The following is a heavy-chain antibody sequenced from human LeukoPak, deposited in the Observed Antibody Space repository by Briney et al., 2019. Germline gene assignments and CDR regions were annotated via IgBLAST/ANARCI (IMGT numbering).Heavy chain of an antibody. CDR3: AKALYYFGSGSGIDS. CDR1: GFTFSSYG. D-gene: IGHD3-10*01. J-gene: IGHJ4*02. Sequence: GGSLRLSCAASGFTFSSYGMHWVRQAPGKGLEWVAFIRYDGSNKYYADSVKGRFTISRDNSKNTLSLHMNSLRAEDTAVYYCAKALYYFGSGSGIDSWGQGILVTVSS. V-gene: IGHV3-30*02. CDR2: IRYDGSNK.